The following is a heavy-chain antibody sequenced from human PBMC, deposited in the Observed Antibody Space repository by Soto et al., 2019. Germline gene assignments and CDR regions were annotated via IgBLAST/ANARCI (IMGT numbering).Heavy chain of an antibody. CDR3: ARVSRVWFGEPRDAFDI. J-gene: IGHJ3*02. CDR2: LYYIGST. Sequence: QVQLQESGPGLVKPSQTLSLTCAVSGGPISSGGYYWSWSRQHPGKGLEWRGYLYYIGSTYYNPSLMSGVTISLDTCKNQFSLKLSAVTAADTAVYYCARVSRVWFGEPRDAFDICGQGTMVTVSS. V-gene: IGHV4-31*11. CDR1: GGPISSGGYY. D-gene: IGHD3-10*01.